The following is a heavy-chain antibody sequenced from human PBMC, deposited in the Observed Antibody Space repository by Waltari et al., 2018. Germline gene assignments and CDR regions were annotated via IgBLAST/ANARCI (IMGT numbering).Heavy chain of an antibody. D-gene: IGHD5-12*01. Sequence: QVQLVQSGAEVKKPGASVKVSCKASGYTFTSYDINWVRQATGQGLEWMGWKNPNSGNTGYAQKFQGRVTMTRNTAISTAYMELSSLRSEDTAVYYCASSAPSGYDLDYWGQGTLVTVSS. V-gene: IGHV1-8*01. CDR1: GYTFTSYD. J-gene: IGHJ4*02. CDR3: ASSAPSGYDLDY. CDR2: KNPNSGNT.